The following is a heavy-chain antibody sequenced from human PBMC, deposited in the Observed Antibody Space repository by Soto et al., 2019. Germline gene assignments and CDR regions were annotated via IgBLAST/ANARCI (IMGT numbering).Heavy chain of an antibody. V-gene: IGHV3-23*01. J-gene: IGHJ5*02. Sequence: EVQLLESGGGLAQPGGSLRLSCEASGFTFSSFDMMWVRQAPGKGLQWVSGIGSHGYDTYYTDSVRGRFTVSRDNSKNTLYLQMNSLGDDDTATYYCAKRKFPQSLGEALDPWGQGTLVTVSS. CDR2: IGSHGYDT. CDR1: GFTFSSFD. D-gene: IGHD2-21*01. CDR3: AKRKFPQSLGEALDP.